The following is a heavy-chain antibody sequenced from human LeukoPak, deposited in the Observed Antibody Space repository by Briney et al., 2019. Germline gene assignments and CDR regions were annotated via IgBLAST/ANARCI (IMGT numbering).Heavy chain of an antibody. D-gene: IGHD1-26*01. Sequence: ASVKVSCKASGYTFTTSGISWVRQAPGQGLEWMGWISPYNGNTNYAQKVQGRVTMTTDTSTSTAHMELRTLRSDDTAVYYCARGLGATTFVDFDYWGQGTLVTVSS. J-gene: IGHJ4*02. CDR1: GYTFTTSG. V-gene: IGHV1-18*01. CDR2: ISPYNGNT. CDR3: ARGLGATTFVDFDY.